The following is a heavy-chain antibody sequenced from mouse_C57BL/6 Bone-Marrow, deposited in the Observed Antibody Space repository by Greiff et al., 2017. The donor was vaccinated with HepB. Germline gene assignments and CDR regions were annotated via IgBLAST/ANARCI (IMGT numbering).Heavy chain of an antibody. CDR1: GYTFTDYE. CDR2: IDPETGGT. V-gene: IGHV1-15*01. J-gene: IGHJ2*01. D-gene: IGHD6-1*01. Sequence: VQLQQSGAELVRPGASVTLSCKASGYTFTDYEMHWVKQTPVHGLEWIGAIDPETGGTAYNQKFKGKAILTADKSSSTAYMELRSLTSEDYAVYYCTREGASYYFDYWGQGTTLTVSS. CDR3: TREGASYYFDY.